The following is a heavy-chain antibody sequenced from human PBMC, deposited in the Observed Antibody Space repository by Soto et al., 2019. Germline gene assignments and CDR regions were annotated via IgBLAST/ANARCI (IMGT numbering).Heavy chain of an antibody. CDR2: IYYSGSN. Sequence: DTLTLTSTVSGGSIRTSRYYCGWIRQPPGKGLESIGSIYYSGSNYYNPSHKSPVTISVDTSKNQFSLKLSSVTAADTAVYYCASVNYDLWSGYYRDYYYGMDVWGQGTTV. CDR1: GGSIRTSRYY. CDR3: ASVNYDLWSGYYRDYYYGMDV. V-gene: IGHV4-39*01. D-gene: IGHD3-3*01. J-gene: IGHJ6*02.